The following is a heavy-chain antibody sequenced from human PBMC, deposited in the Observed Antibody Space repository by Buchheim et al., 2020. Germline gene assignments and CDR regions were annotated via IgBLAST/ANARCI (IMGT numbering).Heavy chain of an antibody. CDR3: ASSARVN. D-gene: IGHD3-10*01. Sequence: EVQLVQSGAEVKMPGESLGISCKTSGYRFTSYWIIWVRQMPGKGLEFMGRINPTNSYSDYSPSFQGHVSISVDQSISTAYLQWNNLTASDTAMYYCASSARVNWGQGTL. V-gene: IGHV5-10-1*01. J-gene: IGHJ4*02. CDR2: INPTNSYS. CDR1: GYRFTSYW.